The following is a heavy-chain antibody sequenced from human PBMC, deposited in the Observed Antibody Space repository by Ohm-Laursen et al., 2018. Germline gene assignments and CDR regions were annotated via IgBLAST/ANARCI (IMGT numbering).Heavy chain of an antibody. D-gene: IGHD3-16*01. Sequence: GSLRLSCAASGFTFSSYWMSWVRQAPGKGLEWVSLIYSGGDMFYADSVKGRFTISRDKSKNTLYLQMNSLRVEDTAMYFCARDVPGIVASRGGGWGQGTLVTVSS. J-gene: IGHJ4*02. CDR3: ARDVPGIVASRGGG. CDR2: IYSGGDM. V-gene: IGHV3-53*01. CDR1: GFTFSSYW.